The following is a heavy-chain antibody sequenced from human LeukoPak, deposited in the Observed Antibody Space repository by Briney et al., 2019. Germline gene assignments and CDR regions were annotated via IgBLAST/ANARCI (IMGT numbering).Heavy chain of an antibody. D-gene: IGHD2-21*01. CDR3: ARLWPSNTGNDY. CDR1: GYTFTSYD. J-gene: IGHJ4*02. CDR2: MNPNNAKT. V-gene: IGHV1-8*01. Sequence: ASVKVSCKASGYTFTSYDINWVRQAPGQGLEWMGWMNPNNAKTVYAQKFQGRVTMTRNTSISTAYMELSGLRSEDTAVYYCARLWPSNTGNDYWGQGTLVTVPS.